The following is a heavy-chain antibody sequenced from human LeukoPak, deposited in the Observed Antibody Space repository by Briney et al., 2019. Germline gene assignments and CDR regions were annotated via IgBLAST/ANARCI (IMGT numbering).Heavy chain of an antibody. CDR1: GYTFTNYG. D-gene: IGHD6-19*01. CDR3: ATGLYSSGWYGLAFDI. V-gene: IGHV1-18*01. Sequence: GASVKVSCKASGYTFTNYGISWVRQAPGQGLEWMGWISASNGNTNYAQKLQGRVTMTTDTSTNTAYMELRSLGSDDTAVYYCATGLYSSGWYGLAFDIWGQGTMVTVSS. J-gene: IGHJ3*02. CDR2: ISASNGNT.